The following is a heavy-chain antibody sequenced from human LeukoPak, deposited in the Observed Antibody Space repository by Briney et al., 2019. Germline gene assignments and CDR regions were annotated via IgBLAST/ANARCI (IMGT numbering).Heavy chain of an antibody. J-gene: IGHJ4*02. CDR2: ISYDGSNK. V-gene: IGHV3-30-3*01. Sequence: PGRSLRLSCAASGFTFSSYAMHWVRQAPGKGLEWVAVISYDGSNKYYADSVKGRFTISRDNSKNTLYLQMNSLRAEDTAVYYCARAQGLYALHYFDFWGQGTLVTVSS. D-gene: IGHD2-8*01. CDR1: GFTFSSYA. CDR3: ARAQGLYALHYFDF.